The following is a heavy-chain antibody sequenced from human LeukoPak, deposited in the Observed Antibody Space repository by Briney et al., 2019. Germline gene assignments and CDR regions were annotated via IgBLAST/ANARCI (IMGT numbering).Heavy chain of an antibody. J-gene: IGHJ4*02. CDR1: GFTFSGYA. V-gene: IGHV3-64D*06. CDR3: LKALDY. Sequence: GGPLRLSCSASGFTFSGYAMHWVRQAPGKGLEYVSTINTNGDVTYYADAVKGRFTISRDNSKSTLYLQMSSLRAEDTAVYYCLKALDYWGQGTLVTVSS. CDR2: INTNGDVT.